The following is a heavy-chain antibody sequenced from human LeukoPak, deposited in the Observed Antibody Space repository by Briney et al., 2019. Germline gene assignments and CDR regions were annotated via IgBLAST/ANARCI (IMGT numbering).Heavy chain of an antibody. V-gene: IGHV3-48*02. CDR1: EFTFSSYA. D-gene: IGHD2-15*01. Sequence: GGSLRLSCAASEFTFSSYAMSWVRQAPGKGLEWVSYISSSSSTIYYADSVKGRFTISRDNAKNSLYLQMNSLRDEDTAVYYCARALGYCSGGSCPGGMDVWGQGTTVTVSS. CDR3: ARALGYCSGGSCPGGMDV. CDR2: ISSSSSTI. J-gene: IGHJ6*02.